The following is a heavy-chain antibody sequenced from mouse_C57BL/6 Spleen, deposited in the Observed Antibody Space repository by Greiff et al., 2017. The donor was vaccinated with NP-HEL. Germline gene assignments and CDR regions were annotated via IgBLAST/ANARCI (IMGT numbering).Heavy chain of an antibody. V-gene: IGHV1-82*01. CDR1: GYAFSSSW. Sequence: QVQLKESGPELVKPGASVKISCKASGYAFSSSWMNWVKQRPGKGLEWIGRIYPGDGDTNYNGKFKGKATLTADKSSSTAYMQLSSLTSEDSAVYYCASYDGYYGAMDYWGQGTSVTVSS. CDR3: ASYDGYYGAMDY. J-gene: IGHJ4*01. CDR2: IYPGDGDT. D-gene: IGHD2-3*01.